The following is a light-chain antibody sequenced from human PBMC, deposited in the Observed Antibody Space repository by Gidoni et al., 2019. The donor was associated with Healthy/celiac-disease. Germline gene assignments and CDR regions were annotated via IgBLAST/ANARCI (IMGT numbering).Light chain of an antibody. Sequence: SYVLTQPPSVSVAPGKTARITCGGNNIGSKSVHWYQQKPGQAPVLVIYYDSDRPSGIPERFSGSNSGNTATLTISRVEAGDEADYYCQVWDSSSDQNWVFGGGTKRTVL. CDR1: NIGSKS. J-gene: IGLJ3*02. V-gene: IGLV3-21*04. CDR3: QVWDSSSDQNWV. CDR2: YDS.